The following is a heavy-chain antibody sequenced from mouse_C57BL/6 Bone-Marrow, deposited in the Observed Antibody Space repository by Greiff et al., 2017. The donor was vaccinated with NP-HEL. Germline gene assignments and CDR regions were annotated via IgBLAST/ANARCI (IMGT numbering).Heavy chain of an antibody. CDR3: ASRGNYEFAY. D-gene: IGHD2-1*01. J-gene: IGHJ3*01. CDR2: INPNNGGT. CDR1: GYTFTDYY. V-gene: IGHV1-26*01. Sequence: VQLQQSGPELVKPGASVKISCKASGYTFTDYYMNWVKQSHGKSLEWIGDINPNNGGTSYNQKFKGKATLTVDKSSSTAYMELRSLTSEDSAVYYCASRGNYEFAYWGQGTLVTVSA.